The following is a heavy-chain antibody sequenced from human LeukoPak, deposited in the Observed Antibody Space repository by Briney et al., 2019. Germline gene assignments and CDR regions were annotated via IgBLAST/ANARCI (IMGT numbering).Heavy chain of an antibody. V-gene: IGHV4-59*08. CDR1: GGSISSYY. Sequence: SETLSLTCTVSGGSISSYYWSWIRQPPGKGLEWIGYIYYSGSTNYNPSLKSRVTISVDTYKNQFSLKLSSVTAADTAVYYCARRTAYYGDYGDDDYYGMDVWGQGTTVTVSS. J-gene: IGHJ6*02. CDR3: ARRTAYYGDYGDDDYYGMDV. D-gene: IGHD4-17*01. CDR2: IYYSGST.